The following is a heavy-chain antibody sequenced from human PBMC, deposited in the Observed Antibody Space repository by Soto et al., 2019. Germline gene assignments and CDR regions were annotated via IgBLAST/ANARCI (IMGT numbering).Heavy chain of an antibody. Sequence: NPSETLSLTCTVSGGSISSSSYYWGWIRQPPGKGLEWIGSIYYSGSTYYNPSLKSRVTISVDTSKNHFSLKLSSVTASDTAVYYCVRDMLGPTVVTFDYWGQGTLVTVSS. CDR3: VRDMLGPTVVTFDY. CDR1: GGSISSSSYY. V-gene: IGHV4-39*02. CDR2: IYYSGST. D-gene: IGHD2-21*02. J-gene: IGHJ4*02.